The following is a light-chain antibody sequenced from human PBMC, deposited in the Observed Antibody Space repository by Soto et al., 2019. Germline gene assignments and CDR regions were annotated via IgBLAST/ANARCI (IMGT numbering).Light chain of an antibody. V-gene: IGKV3-15*01. CDR2: GAS. Sequence: EIVMTQSPATLSVSPGERATLSCRASQSVSSNLAWYQQKPGQAPRLLVYGASTRPTGIPTRFSGSGSGTEFTLTISSLQSEDFAVDYYQQYNNWPLWTFGQGTKVEIK. CDR3: QQYNNWPLWT. J-gene: IGKJ1*01. CDR1: QSVSSN.